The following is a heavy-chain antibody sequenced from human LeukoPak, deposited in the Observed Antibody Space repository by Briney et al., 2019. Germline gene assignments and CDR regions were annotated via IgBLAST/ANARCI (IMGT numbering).Heavy chain of an antibody. CDR3: ARAGTVVVAENWFDP. V-gene: IGHV1-69*04. CDR1: GGTFSSYA. Sequence: LVKVSFKASGGTFSSYAISWVRQAPGQGLEWMGRIIPILGIANYAQKFQGRVTITADKSTSTASMELSSLRSEDTAVYYRARAGTVVVAENWFDPWGQGTLVTVSS. CDR2: IIPILGIA. D-gene: IGHD2-15*01. J-gene: IGHJ5*02.